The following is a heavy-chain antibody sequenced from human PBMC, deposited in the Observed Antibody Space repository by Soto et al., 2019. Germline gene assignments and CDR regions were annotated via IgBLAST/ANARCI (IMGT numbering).Heavy chain of an antibody. CDR1: GCIFNSYA. D-gene: IGHD2-21*01. CDR2: IIPMFGSA. V-gene: IGHV1-69*13. CDR3: TRGSAEEMAIMHYFDF. J-gene: IGHJ4*02. Sequence: SVKVSCKVSGCIFNSYAISWVRQAPGQGREWMGAIIPMFGSATYAQKFRGRATITAEESTSTVYMEPSSQGSEGRAVCYFTRGSAEEMAIMHYFDFWGQGTLVTVSS.